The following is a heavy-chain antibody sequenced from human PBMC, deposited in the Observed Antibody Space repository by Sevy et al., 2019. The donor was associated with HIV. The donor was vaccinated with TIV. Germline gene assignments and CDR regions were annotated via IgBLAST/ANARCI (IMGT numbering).Heavy chain of an antibody. D-gene: IGHD5-12*01. CDR2: IIPVFGSA. CDR3: ARSNPDGYNYSYYYGMDV. Sequence: ASVKVSCKASGDTFGNYAIAWVRQAPVQGLEWMGGIIPVFGSANSAQKFQDRVTITADVSTSTAYMELRSLTSEDTAVYYCARSNPDGYNYSYYYGMDVWGQGTTVTVSS. CDR1: GDTFGNYA. J-gene: IGHJ6*02. V-gene: IGHV1-69*13.